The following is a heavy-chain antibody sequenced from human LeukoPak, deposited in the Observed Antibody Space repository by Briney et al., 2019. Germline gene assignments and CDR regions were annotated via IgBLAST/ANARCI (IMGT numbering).Heavy chain of an antibody. CDR2: IYYSGST. V-gene: IGHV4-59*01. Sequence: SGTLSLTCTVSGGSISSYYWSWIRQPPGKGLEWIGYIYYSGSTNYNPSLKSRVTISVDTSKNQFSLKLSSVTAADTAVYYCARVPAAMIVDWYFDLWGRGTLVTVSS. CDR1: GGSISSYY. CDR3: ARVPAAMIVDWYFDL. J-gene: IGHJ2*01. D-gene: IGHD2-2*01.